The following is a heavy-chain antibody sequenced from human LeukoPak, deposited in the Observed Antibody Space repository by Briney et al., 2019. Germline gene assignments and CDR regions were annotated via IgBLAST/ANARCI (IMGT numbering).Heavy chain of an antibody. CDR3: ARGNAIED. CDR2: IYYSGNS. V-gene: IGHV4-39*01. J-gene: IGHJ4*02. Sequence: PSETLSLTCTVSGGSITSASYYWGWVRQPPGKGLEWIGSIYYSGNSYNNPSLKGRVTISIDTSTSQFSLELRSVTAADTAVYYCARGNAIEDWGQGTLVTVS. CDR1: GGSITSASYY.